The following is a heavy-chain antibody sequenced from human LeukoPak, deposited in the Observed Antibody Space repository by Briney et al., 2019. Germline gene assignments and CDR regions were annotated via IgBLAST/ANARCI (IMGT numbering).Heavy chain of an antibody. CDR2: INLNSGGT. V-gene: IGHV1-2*06. J-gene: IGHJ4*02. D-gene: IGHD6-6*01. Sequence: ASVKVSFKASGFTFSYYYIHWVRQAPGQGLDYMGHINLNSGGTFYVQKFQGRVTMTRDTSISTAYMDLSRLTSDDTAVYFCASDPSSSDNFFDFWGQGTLVTVSS. CDR3: ASDPSSSDNFFDF. CDR1: GFTFSYYY.